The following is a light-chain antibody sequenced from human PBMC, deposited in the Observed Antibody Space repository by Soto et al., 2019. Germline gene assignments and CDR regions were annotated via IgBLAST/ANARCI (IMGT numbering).Light chain of an antibody. CDR1: QSISSY. J-gene: IGKJ1*01. CDR3: QQSYSTPRT. V-gene: IGKV1-39*01. CDR2: AAS. Sequence: DIQMTQSPCSLCASVGDRVTITCRASQSISSYLNWYQQKPGKAPKLLIYAASSLQSGVPSRFSGSGSGTDFTLTISSLQPEDFATYYCQQSYSTPRTFGQGTKVDIK.